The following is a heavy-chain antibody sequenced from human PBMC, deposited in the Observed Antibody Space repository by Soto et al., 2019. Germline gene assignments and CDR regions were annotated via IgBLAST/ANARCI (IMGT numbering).Heavy chain of an antibody. Sequence: EVQLVESGGGPVKPGGSLRLSCVASVFTFSSYTMNWVRQAPGKGLEWVSSINSIGSYIYDVDSVKGRCTISRDNARKAVYLETNSLRVEDTASYYCARVATTLMRGRIRGNHDGVDVWGQGTTVIVSS. J-gene: IGHJ6*02. CDR2: INSIGSYI. CDR3: ARVATTLMRGRIRGNHDGVDV. CDR1: VFTFSSYT. D-gene: IGHD3-10*01. V-gene: IGHV3-21*01.